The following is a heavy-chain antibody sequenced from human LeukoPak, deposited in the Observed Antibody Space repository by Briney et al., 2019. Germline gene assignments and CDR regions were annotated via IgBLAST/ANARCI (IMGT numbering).Heavy chain of an antibody. D-gene: IGHD1-26*01. Sequence: GGSLRLSCAASGFTVSSNYMSWVRQAPGEGLEWASVIYSGGSTYYADSVKGRFTISRDNSKNTLYLQMNSLRAEDTAVYYCASLTGSYSNYFDYWGQGTLVTVSS. J-gene: IGHJ4*02. CDR3: ASLTGSYSNYFDY. CDR1: GFTVSSNY. V-gene: IGHV3-66*01. CDR2: IYSGGST.